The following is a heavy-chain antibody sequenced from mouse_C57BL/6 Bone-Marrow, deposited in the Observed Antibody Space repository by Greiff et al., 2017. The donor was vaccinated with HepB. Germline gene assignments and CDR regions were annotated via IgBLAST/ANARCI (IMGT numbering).Heavy chain of an antibody. J-gene: IGHJ1*03. D-gene: IGHD1-1*01. V-gene: IGHV5-6*02. CDR2: ISSGGSYT. CDR1: GFTFSSYG. Sequence: EVKLVESGGDLVKPGGSLKLSCAASGFTFSSYGMSWVRQTPDKRLEWVATISSGGSYTYYPDSVKGRFTISRDNAKNTLYLQRSSLKSEDTAMYYCARRPTVVEYFDVWGTGTTVTVSS. CDR3: ARRPTVVEYFDV.